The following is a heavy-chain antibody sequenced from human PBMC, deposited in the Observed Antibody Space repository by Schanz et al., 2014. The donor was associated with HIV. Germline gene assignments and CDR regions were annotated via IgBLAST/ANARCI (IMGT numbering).Heavy chain of an antibody. CDR1: GFTFSSYG. CDR2: ISYDGSNK. J-gene: IGHJ6*02. Sequence: QVQLVESGGGVVQPGRSLRLSCAASGFTFSSYGMHWVRQAPGKGLEWVAVISYDGSNKDYADSVRGRFTISRDNSKKALYLQMNSLRVEDTAVYYCASTVYPYTGSSDYYYGMDVWGQGTTVTVSS. V-gene: IGHV3-30*03. CDR3: ASTVYPYTGSSDYYYGMDV. D-gene: IGHD6-6*01.